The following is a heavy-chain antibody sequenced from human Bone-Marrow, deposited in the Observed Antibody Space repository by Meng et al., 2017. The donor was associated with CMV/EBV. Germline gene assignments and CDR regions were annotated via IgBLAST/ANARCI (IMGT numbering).Heavy chain of an antibody. CDR3: ARACRQVNNCYLDY. V-gene: IGHV3-53*01. CDR2: IRSDDST. J-gene: IGHJ4*02. CDR1: GFSVSSYF. D-gene: IGHD1-1*01. Sequence: GESLKISCAVSGFSVSSYFMTWVRQAPGKGLEYVSFIRSDDSTNYAKTVQGRFTISRDNSKNTVFLLMNGLRAEDTALYYCARACRQVNNCYLDYWGPGTRVTVSS.